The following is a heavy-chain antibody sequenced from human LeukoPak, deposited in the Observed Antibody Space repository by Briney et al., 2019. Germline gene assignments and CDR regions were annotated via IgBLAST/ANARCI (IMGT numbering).Heavy chain of an antibody. CDR2: INHSGST. CDR3: ARAGVRWVTNPRVMWFDR. Sequence: SETLSLTCAVYGGSFSGYYWSWIRQPPGKGLEWIGEINHSGSTNYNPSLKSRVTISVDTSKNQFSLKLSSVTAADTAVYYWARAGVRWVTNPRVMWFDRWGQGTLVTVSS. V-gene: IGHV4-34*01. J-gene: IGHJ5*02. CDR1: GGSFSGYY. D-gene: IGHD4-17*01.